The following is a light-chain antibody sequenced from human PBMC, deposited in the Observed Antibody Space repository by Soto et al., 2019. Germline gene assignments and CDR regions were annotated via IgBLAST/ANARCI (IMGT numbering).Light chain of an antibody. Sequence: QTVVTQEPLFSVSPGGTVTLTCGLRSGSVSTNYYPSWCQQTPGQAPRTLIYSTNTRSPGVPDRFSGSILGNKAALTITGAQADDECDYYCALYMGSGISVFGGGTKLTVL. CDR1: SGSVSTNYY. V-gene: IGLV8-61*01. J-gene: IGLJ3*02. CDR3: ALYMGSGISV. CDR2: STN.